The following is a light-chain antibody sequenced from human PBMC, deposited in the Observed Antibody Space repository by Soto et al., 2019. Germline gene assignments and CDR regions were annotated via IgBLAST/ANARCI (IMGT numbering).Light chain of an antibody. CDR1: SSDVGAYNY. V-gene: IGLV2-14*01. CDR3: SAFTSSSTHVV. Sequence: QSVLTQPASVSGSPGQSITISCTGTSSDVGAYNYVSWYQQHPGKAPKLMIYDVSNRPSGVSVRFSGSKSGYTASLSISGLQAEDEAEYYCSAFTSSSTHVVFGGGTKVTVL. J-gene: IGLJ2*01. CDR2: DVS.